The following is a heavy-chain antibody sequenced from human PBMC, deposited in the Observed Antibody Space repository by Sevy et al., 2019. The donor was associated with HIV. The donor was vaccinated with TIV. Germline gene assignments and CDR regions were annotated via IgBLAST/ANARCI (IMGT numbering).Heavy chain of an antibody. J-gene: IGHJ5*02. CDR2: INAGNGNT. V-gene: IGHV1-3*01. CDR3: ARDPEQQLVNWFDP. CDR1: GYTFTSYA. Sequence: ASVKVSCKASGYTFTSYAMHWVRQAPGQRLEWMGWINAGNGNTKYSQKFQGRVTITRDTSASTTYMELSSLRSEDTAVYYCARDPEQQLVNWFDPWGQGTLVTVSS. D-gene: IGHD6-13*01.